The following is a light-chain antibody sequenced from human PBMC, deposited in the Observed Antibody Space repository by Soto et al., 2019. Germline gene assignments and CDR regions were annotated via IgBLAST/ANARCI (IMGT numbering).Light chain of an antibody. V-gene: IGLV1-51*01. CDR2: GNN. Sequence: QSVLTQPPSVSAAPGQKVTISCSGSSSNIGNNYVSWYQQLPGTAPKLLIYGNNKRPSGIPDRFSGSKSGTSATLGITGLQTGDEADYYCGTWDSSLSAYVFGTGTKVPVL. J-gene: IGLJ1*01. CDR3: GTWDSSLSAYV. CDR1: SSNIGNNY.